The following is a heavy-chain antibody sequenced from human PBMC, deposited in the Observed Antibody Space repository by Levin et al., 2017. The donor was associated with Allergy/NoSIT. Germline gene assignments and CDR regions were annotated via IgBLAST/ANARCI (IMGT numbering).Heavy chain of an antibody. CDR1: GFTFDDYA. Sequence: GGSLRLSCAASGFTFDDYAMHWVRQAPGKGLEWVSGISWNSGSIGYADSVKGRFTISRDSAKNSLYLQMNSLRAEDTALYYCAKGADSSVSGNVFDVWGQGTMVTVSS. CDR2: ISWNSGSI. J-gene: IGHJ3*01. V-gene: IGHV3-9*01. CDR3: AKGADSSVSGNVFDV. D-gene: IGHD3-22*01.